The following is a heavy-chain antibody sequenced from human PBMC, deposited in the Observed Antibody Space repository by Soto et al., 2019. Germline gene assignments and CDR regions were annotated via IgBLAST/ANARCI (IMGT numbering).Heavy chain of an antibody. CDR1: GFTFDDFG. CDR2: ISWNGGTI. CDR3: AKAITLAAVWSAFDS. Sequence: ESGGGLVQPGWSLRLSCAASGFTFDDFGMHWVRQGPGKGLEWVSSISWNGGTIAYADSVKGRFTIARDNAKNSLSLQMTSLSAEDTALYFGAKAITLAAVWSAFDSWGQGTLVIVSS. V-gene: IGHV3-9*01. D-gene: IGHD6-13*01. J-gene: IGHJ4*02.